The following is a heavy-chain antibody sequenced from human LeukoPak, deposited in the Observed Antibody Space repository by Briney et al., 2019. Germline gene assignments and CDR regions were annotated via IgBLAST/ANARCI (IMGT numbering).Heavy chain of an antibody. D-gene: IGHD3-22*01. Sequence: GGSLRLSCAVSGFTFSSYSMNWVRQAPGKGLEWVSSIGSSSSYIYYADSVKGRFTISRDNAKNSLYLQMNSLRAEDTAVYYCARDLLDPDYCDSSGYCDYWGQGTLVTVSS. CDR1: GFTFSSYS. J-gene: IGHJ4*02. CDR3: ARDLLDPDYCDSSGYCDY. V-gene: IGHV3-21*01. CDR2: IGSSSSYI.